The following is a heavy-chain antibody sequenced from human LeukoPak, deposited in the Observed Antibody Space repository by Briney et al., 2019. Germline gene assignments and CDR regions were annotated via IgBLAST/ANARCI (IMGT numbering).Heavy chain of an antibody. CDR1: GFTFSSHA. CDR2: ISSNGGST. V-gene: IGHV3-64D*06. J-gene: IGHJ4*02. CDR3: VNSEFYDILTGPGGY. D-gene: IGHD3-9*01. Sequence: GGSLRLSCSASGFTFSSHAMHSVRQAPGKGLEYVSAISSNGGSTYYADSVKGRFTISRDNSKNTLYLQMSSLRAEDTAVYYCVNSEFYDILTGPGGYWGQGTLVTVSS.